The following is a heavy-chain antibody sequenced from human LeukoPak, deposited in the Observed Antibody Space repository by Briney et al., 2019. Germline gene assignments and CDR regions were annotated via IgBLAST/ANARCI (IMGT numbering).Heavy chain of an antibody. V-gene: IGHV4-34*01. CDR1: GGSFSGYY. CDR2: INHSGST. J-gene: IGHJ4*02. Sequence: SETLSLTCAVYGGSFSGYYWSWIRQPPGKGLEWIGEINHSGSTNYNPSLKSRVTISVDTSKNQFSLRLSSVTAADTAVYYCARDSSSWYGVPVYWGQGTLVTVSS. D-gene: IGHD6-13*01. CDR3: ARDSSSWYGVPVY.